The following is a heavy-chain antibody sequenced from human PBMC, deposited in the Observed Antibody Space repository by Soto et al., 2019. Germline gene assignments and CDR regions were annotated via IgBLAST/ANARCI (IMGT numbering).Heavy chain of an antibody. CDR1: GGSISSYY. D-gene: IGHD4-4*01. V-gene: IGHV4-59*01. J-gene: IGHJ6*02. CDR3: AIQNPAQGYYYGMDG. CDR2: IYYSGST. Sequence: PSETLSLTCTVSGGSISSYYWSWIRQPPGKGLEWIGYIYYSGSTNYNPSLKSRVTISVNTSKNQFSLKLTSVTAADTAVYYCAIQNPAQGYYYGMDGPGQAIIVTVSS.